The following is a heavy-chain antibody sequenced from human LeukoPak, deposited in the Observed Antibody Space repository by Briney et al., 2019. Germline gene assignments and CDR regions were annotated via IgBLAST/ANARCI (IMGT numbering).Heavy chain of an antibody. CDR3: ARVACSSTSCPDY. CDR1: GFTFSSYA. V-gene: IGHV3-30*04. D-gene: IGHD2-2*01. Sequence: GGSLRLSCAASGFTFSSYAMHWVRQVPGKGLEWVAVISYDGSNKYYADSVKGRFTISRDNSKNTLYLQMNNVRAEDTAIYYCARVACSSTSCPDYWGQGTLVTVSS. CDR2: ISYDGSNK. J-gene: IGHJ4*02.